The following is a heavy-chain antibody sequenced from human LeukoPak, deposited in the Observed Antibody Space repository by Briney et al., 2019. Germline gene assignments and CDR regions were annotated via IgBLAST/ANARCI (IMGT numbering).Heavy chain of an antibody. Sequence: PSETLSLTCTVSGGSISSGGYYWSWIRQHPGKGLEWIGYIYYSGSTYYNPSLKSRVTIPVDTSKNQFSLKLSSVTAADTAVYYCARLSGGWYGGFDYWGQGTLVTVSS. D-gene: IGHD6-19*01. J-gene: IGHJ4*02. CDR2: IYYSGST. CDR3: ARLSGGWYGGFDY. V-gene: IGHV4-31*03. CDR1: GGSISSGGYY.